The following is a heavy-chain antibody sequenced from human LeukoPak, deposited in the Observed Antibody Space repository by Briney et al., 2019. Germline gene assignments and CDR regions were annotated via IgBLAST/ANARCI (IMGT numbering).Heavy chain of an antibody. Sequence: GGSPRLSCAASGFTFSDYGIHWVRRAPGKGLEWVAVIWSDGSNKYYADSVKGRFTISRDNSRKTLYLQMNSLRVEDTAVYYCVRASGSFDYWGQGTLVTVSS. CDR3: VRASGSFDY. CDR2: IWSDGSNK. CDR1: GFTFSDYG. J-gene: IGHJ4*02. V-gene: IGHV3-33*01. D-gene: IGHD3-10*01.